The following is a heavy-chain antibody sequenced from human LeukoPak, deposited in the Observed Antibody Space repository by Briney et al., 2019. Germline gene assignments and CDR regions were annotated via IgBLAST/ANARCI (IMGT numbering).Heavy chain of an antibody. D-gene: IGHD1/OR15-1a*01. CDR3: ARAKKGTPLPISYYYYAMDV. Sequence: GGSLRLSCAASGFTYSSYAMSWVRQAPGKGLEWVSGISGNGGSTSHADSLKGRFNISRDNSKNTLYLELNGLRVEDTAVYFCARAKKGTPLPISYYYYAMDVWGQGTTATVSS. CDR2: ISGNGGST. J-gene: IGHJ6*02. CDR1: GFTYSSYA. V-gene: IGHV3-23*01.